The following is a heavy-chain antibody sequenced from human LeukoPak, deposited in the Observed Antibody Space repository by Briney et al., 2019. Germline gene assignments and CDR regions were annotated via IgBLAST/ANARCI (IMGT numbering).Heavy chain of an antibody. Sequence: GGSLRLSCAASGFTFSSYWMSWVRQAPGKGLEWVANIKQDGSEKYYVDSVKGRFTISRDNAKNSLYLQMNSLRAEDTAVYYCARVSYYDFWSGTIHYFDYWGQGTPVTVSS. V-gene: IGHV3-7*01. CDR3: ARVSYYDFWSGTIHYFDY. J-gene: IGHJ4*02. D-gene: IGHD3-3*01. CDR1: GFTFSSYW. CDR2: IKQDGSEK.